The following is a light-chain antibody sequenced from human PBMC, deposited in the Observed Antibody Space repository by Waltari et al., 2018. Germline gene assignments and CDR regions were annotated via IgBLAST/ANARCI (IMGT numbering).Light chain of an antibody. CDR1: QSISSSY. V-gene: IGKV3-20*01. Sequence: DTVLTQSPGTLSLSPGERATLSCRARQSISSSYLAWYQQKPGQPPRLLIYGASSRATGISDRFSGSGSGTDFTLTISRLEPEDFAVYYCQQYGNSPWAFGQGTKVEIK. CDR3: QQYGNSPWA. J-gene: IGKJ1*01. CDR2: GAS.